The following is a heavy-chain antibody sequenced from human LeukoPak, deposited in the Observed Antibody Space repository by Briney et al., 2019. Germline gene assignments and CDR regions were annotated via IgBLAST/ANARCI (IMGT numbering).Heavy chain of an antibody. CDR2: IYYSGST. CDR3: ARDYHDAFDI. Sequence: SETLSLTCTVSGGSISSSSYYWSWIRQPPGKGLEWIGYIYYSGSTNYNPSLKSRVTISVDTSKNQFSLKLSSVTAADTAVYYCARDYHDAFDIWGQGTMVTVSS. CDR1: GGSISSSSYY. V-gene: IGHV4-61*01. J-gene: IGHJ3*02. D-gene: IGHD3-16*02.